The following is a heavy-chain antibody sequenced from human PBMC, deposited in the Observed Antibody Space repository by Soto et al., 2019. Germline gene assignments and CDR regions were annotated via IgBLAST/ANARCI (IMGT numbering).Heavy chain of an antibody. CDR2: ISRSDDGP. CDR1: GFTFSSYA. Sequence: GGSLRLSCAASGFTFSSYAMSWFRQAPGKGLEWVSSISRSDDGPYYADSVKGRFTISRDNSQNTLLLLMNSLRADDTAVYYCARDDVLCDGGRCYGVPLDVWGKGTTVTVSS. V-gene: IGHV3-23*01. D-gene: IGHD2-15*01. CDR3: ARDDVLCDGGRCYGVPLDV. J-gene: IGHJ6*04.